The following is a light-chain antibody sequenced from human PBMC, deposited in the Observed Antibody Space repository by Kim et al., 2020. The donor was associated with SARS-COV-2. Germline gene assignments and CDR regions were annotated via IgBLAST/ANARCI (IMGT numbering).Light chain of an antibody. V-gene: IGKV3-20*01. J-gene: IGKJ2*01. Sequence: PGERGNLACMASKSSRSGNIDWYRQTSDPAPRLRIFGAGSRAGGNADRFSGSGCGTDLTLTISRLGPEDVEVDYYQQYTRSPPAYTFGQGTKLEI. CDR1: KSSRSGN. CDR2: GAG. CDR3: QQYTRSPPAYT.